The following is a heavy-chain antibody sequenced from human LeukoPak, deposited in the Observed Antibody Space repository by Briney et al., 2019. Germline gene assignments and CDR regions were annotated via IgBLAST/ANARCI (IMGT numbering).Heavy chain of an antibody. CDR3: ATQYGMDV. CDR2: FDPEDGET. CDR1: GYTFTGYY. J-gene: IGHJ6*02. V-gene: IGHV1-24*01. Sequence: ASVKVSCKASGYTFTGYYMHRVRQAPGKGLEWMGSFDPEDGETIYAQKFQGRVTMTEDTSADTVYMELSSLSSEDTAVYYCATQYGMDVWGQGTTVTVSS.